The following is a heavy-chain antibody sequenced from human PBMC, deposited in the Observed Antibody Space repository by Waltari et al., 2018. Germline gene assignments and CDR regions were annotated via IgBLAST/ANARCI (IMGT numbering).Heavy chain of an antibody. D-gene: IGHD1-26*01. CDR3: ARDGISDIVGSTVGFDC. CDR1: GFDVSRTS. Sequence: EVQLVESGGGLAKPGGSLRLSCVDSGFDVSRTSMIWVRQVPGRGLDYVSIVYSGRATYYADSAKCRFTSSRDKSTNTLFLQLTSLRHDDTAVYYCARDGISDIVGSTVGFDCWGQGALVTVSS. V-gene: IGHV3-66*02. J-gene: IGHJ4*02. CDR2: VYSGRAT.